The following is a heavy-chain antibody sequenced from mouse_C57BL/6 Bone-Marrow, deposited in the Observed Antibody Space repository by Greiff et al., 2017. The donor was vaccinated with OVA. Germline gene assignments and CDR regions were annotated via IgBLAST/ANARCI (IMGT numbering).Heavy chain of an antibody. D-gene: IGHD1-1*01. J-gene: IGHJ2*01. CDR3: AREEYYGSSFPYYFDY. CDR2: INPYNGGT. V-gene: IGHV1-19*01. CDR1: GYTFTDYY. Sequence: EVQLQQSGPVLVKPGASVKMSCKASGYTFTDYYMNWVKQSHGKSLEWIGVINPYNGGTSYNQKFKGKATLTVDKSSSTAYMERNSLTSEDAAVEYCAREEYYGSSFPYYFDYWGQGTTLTVSS.